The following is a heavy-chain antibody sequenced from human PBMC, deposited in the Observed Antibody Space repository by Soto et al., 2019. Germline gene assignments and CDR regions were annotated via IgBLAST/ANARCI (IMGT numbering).Heavy chain of an antibody. D-gene: IGHD3-3*01. CDR2: FDPEDGET. Sequence: ASVKVSCKVSGYTLTELSMHWVRQAPGKGLEWMGGFDPEDGETIYAQKFQGRVTMTEDTSTDTAYMELSSLRSEDTAVYYCATAYYDFWSGYSPPYYFDYWGQGTLVTVSS. J-gene: IGHJ4*02. CDR3: ATAYYDFWSGYSPPYYFDY. CDR1: GYTLTELS. V-gene: IGHV1-24*01.